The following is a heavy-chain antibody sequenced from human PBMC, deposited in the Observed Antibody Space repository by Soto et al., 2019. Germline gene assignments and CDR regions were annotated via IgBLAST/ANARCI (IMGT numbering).Heavy chain of an antibody. CDR2: IYYSGST. V-gene: IGHV4-31*02. Sequence: SETLSLTCTVSGDSMGSGGYYWSWIRQHPGKGLEWIGYIYYSGSTFYNPSLKSRITISVDTSKNQFSLKLSSVTAAGTAVYYCAGTRTYYFDYWGQGTLVTVSS. CDR1: GDSMGSGGYY. J-gene: IGHJ4*02. CDR3: AGTRTYYFDY.